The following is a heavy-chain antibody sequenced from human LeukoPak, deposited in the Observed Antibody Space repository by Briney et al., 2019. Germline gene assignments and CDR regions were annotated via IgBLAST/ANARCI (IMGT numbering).Heavy chain of an antibody. CDR3: ARGRRSSTRVNWFDP. Sequence: SVKVSCKASGGTFSSYAISWVRQAPGQGLEWMGGIIPIFGTANYAQKFQGRVTITTDESTSTAYMELSSLRSEDTAVYYCARGRRSSTRVNWFDPWGQGTLVTVSS. J-gene: IGHJ5*02. CDR2: IIPIFGTA. D-gene: IGHD2-2*01. V-gene: IGHV1-69*05. CDR1: GGTFSSYA.